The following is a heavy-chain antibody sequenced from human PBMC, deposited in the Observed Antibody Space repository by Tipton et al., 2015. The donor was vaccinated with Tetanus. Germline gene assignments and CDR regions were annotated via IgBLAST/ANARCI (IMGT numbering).Heavy chain of an antibody. Sequence: QVQLVQSGAEVKEPGASVKISCRASGYTFTDYYILWVRRAPGQGLEWMGIIHPGGGRTTYAQGFQGRVILTREKSTSTVYLHLNSLRSDGTAVYFCARDAVYGSGSFSNDWFDPWGQGTLVTVSS. CDR1: GYTFTDYY. V-gene: IGHV1-46*01. CDR2: IHPGGGRT. D-gene: IGHD3-10*01. CDR3: ARDAVYGSGSFSNDWFDP. J-gene: IGHJ5*02.